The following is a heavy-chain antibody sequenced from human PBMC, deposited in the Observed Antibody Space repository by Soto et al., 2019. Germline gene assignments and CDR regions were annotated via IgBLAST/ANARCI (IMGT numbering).Heavy chain of an antibody. V-gene: IGHV3-33*01. J-gene: IGHJ6*02. CDR1: GFTFSSYG. D-gene: IGHD3-9*01. CDR3: ARQHRDILTGLRWNGMDV. Sequence: QMQLVESGGGVVQPGRSLRLSCAASGFTFSSYGMHWVRQAPGKGLERVAVIWFDGSNKYYADSVKGRFTISRDNSNNTLYLQMNSLRAGDMAVYYCARQHRDILTGLRWNGMDVWGQGTTVTVSS. CDR2: IWFDGSNK.